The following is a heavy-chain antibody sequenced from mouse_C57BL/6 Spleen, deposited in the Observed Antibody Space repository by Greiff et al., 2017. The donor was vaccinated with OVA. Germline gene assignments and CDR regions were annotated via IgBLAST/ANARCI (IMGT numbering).Heavy chain of an antibody. CDR3: ARSGAAQALYAMDY. CDR1: GYAFSSYW. D-gene: IGHD3-2*02. V-gene: IGHV1-80*01. Sequence: VKLMESGAELVKPGASVKISCKASGYAFSSYWMNWVKQRPGKGLEWIGQIYPGDGDTNYNGKFKGKATLTADKSSSTAYMQLSSLTSEDSAVYFGARSGAAQALYAMDYWGQGTSVTVSS. CDR2: IYPGDGDT. J-gene: IGHJ4*01.